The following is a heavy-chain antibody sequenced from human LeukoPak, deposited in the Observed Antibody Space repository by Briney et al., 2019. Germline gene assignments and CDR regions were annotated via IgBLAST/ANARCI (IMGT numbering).Heavy chain of an antibody. V-gene: IGHV1-69*13. Sequence: ASVKVSCKASGGTFSSYAISWVRQAPGQGLEWMGGIIPIFGTANYAPKFQGRVTITADESTSTAYMELSSLRSEDTAVYYCAREYSGYTSDYWGQGTLVTVSS. CDR3: AREYSGYTSDY. D-gene: IGHD5-12*01. J-gene: IGHJ4*02. CDR1: GGTFSSYA. CDR2: IIPIFGTA.